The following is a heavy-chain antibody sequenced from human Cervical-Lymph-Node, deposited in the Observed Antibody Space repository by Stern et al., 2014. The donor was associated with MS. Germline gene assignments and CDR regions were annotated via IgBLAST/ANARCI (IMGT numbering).Heavy chain of an antibody. J-gene: IGHJ6*02. V-gene: IGHV5-51*01. D-gene: IGHD1-1*01. CDR3: ARHPPRRKWDDPNYGMDV. Sequence: VQLVQSGAEVKKPGESLKISCKGSGYTFTNNWIAWVRQMPGKGLEWMGIIYPDDSDIRYSPSLQGQVPLSADKSISTASPQWRSLKAADSAVYYGARHPPRRKWDDPNYGMDVWGQGTTVTVSS. CDR2: IYPDDSDI. CDR1: GYTFTNNW.